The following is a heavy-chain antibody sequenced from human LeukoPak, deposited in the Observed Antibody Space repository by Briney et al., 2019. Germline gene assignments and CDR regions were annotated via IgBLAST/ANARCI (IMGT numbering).Heavy chain of an antibody. J-gene: IGHJ4*02. Sequence: SETLSLTCTVSGGSISSGGYYWSWIRQHPGKGLEWIGYIYYSGSTYYNPSLKSRVTISVDTSKNQFSLKLSSVTAADTAVYYCARGIDYDYGDYRGFDYWGQGTLVTVSS. CDR1: GGSISSGGYY. D-gene: IGHD4-17*01. CDR2: IYYSGST. CDR3: ARGIDYDYGDYRGFDY. V-gene: IGHV4-31*03.